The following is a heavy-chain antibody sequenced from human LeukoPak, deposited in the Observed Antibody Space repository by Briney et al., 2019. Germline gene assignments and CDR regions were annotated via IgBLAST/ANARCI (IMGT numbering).Heavy chain of an antibody. Sequence: ASVKVSCKASGYTFTGYYMHWVRQAPGQGLEWMGWINPNSGGTNYAQKFQGWVTMTRDTSISTAYMELSRLRSDDTAVNYCARVKQWLVYDYWGQGTLVTVSS. CDR1: GYTFTGYY. CDR2: INPNSGGT. J-gene: IGHJ4*02. CDR3: ARVKQWLVYDY. V-gene: IGHV1-2*04. D-gene: IGHD6-19*01.